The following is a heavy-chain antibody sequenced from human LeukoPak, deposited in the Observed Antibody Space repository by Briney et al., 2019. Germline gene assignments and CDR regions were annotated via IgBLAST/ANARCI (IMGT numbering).Heavy chain of an antibody. CDR2: ISYDGSKK. CDR3: AVYCSGGCYSGLV. D-gene: IGHD2-21*02. V-gene: IGHV3-30*03. J-gene: IGHJ4*02. Sequence: PGGSLRLSCVASGFTFSSYGMHWVRQAPGKGLEWVALISYDGSKKYYADSVKGRFTISRDNSKNTLYLQMNTLRAEDTAVYYCAVYCSGGCYSGLVWGQGTLVTVSS. CDR1: GFTFSSYG.